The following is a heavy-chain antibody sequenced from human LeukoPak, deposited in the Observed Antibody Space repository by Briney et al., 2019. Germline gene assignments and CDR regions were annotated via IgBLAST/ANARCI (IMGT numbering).Heavy chain of an antibody. CDR2: IYYSGST. D-gene: IGHD3-22*01. V-gene: IGHV4-59*11. CDR3: ARLYDSSGYTNWLDP. J-gene: IGHJ5*02. CDR1: GGSISSHY. Sequence: PSETLSLTCTVSGGSISSHYWSWIRQPPGKGLEWIGYIYYSGSTMYNPSLKSRVTISVDTSKNQFSLKLSSVTAADTAVYYCARLYDSSGYTNWLDPWGQGTLVTVSS.